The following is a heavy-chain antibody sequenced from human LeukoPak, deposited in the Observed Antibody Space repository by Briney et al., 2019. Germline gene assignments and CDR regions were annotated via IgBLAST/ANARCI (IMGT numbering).Heavy chain of an antibody. V-gene: IGHV3-33*01. J-gene: IGHJ4*02. CDR1: GFTFSSFG. CDR2: IWYGGSNK. D-gene: IGHD2-15*01. CDR3: ARELPPVVTYYFDY. Sequence: GGSLRLSCAASGFTFSSFGMHWVRQAPGKGLEWVAVIWYGGSNKYYADSVKGRFTISRDNSKNTLYLQMNSLRAEDTAVYYCARELPPVVTYYFDYWGQGTLVTVSS.